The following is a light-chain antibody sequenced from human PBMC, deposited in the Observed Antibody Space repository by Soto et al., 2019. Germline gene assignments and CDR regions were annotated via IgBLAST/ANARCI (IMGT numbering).Light chain of an antibody. CDR2: AVN. J-gene: IGLJ1*01. CDR3: ISYTDRQSYL. CDR1: SSDIGRYDH. Sequence: QSVLTQPASVSGSPGQSITISCGGTSSDIGRYDHVAWYQQFPGKNPKLIIYAVNDRPSGVSDRFSGSKSGITASLTISGLQTEDEADYYCISYTDRQSYLFGTGTKVTVL. V-gene: IGLV2-14*03.